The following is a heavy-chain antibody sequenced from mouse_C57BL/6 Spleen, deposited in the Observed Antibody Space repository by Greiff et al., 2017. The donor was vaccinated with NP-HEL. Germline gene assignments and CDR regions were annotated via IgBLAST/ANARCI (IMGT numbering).Heavy chain of an antibody. V-gene: IGHV5-16*01. CDR2: INYDGSST. CDR3: ARGVYGNFRYFDV. J-gene: IGHJ1*03. Sequence: EVMLVESEGGLVQPGSSMKLSCTASGFTFSDYYMAWVRQVPEKGLEWVANINYDGSSTYYLDSLKSRFIISRDNAKNILYLQMSSLKSEDTATYYCARGVYGNFRYFDVWGTGTTVTVSS. D-gene: IGHD2-1*01. CDR1: GFTFSDYY.